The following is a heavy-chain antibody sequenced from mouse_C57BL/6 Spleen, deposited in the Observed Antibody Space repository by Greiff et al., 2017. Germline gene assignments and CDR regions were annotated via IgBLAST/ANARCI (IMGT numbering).Heavy chain of an antibody. Sequence: EVQRVESGGGLVQPGGSLSLSCAASGFTFTDYYMSWVRQPPGKALEWLGFIRNKANGYTTEYSASVKGRFTISRDNSQSILYLQMNALRAEDSATYYCARTSLSYGNYWFAYWGQGTLVTVSA. CDR1: GFTFTDYY. J-gene: IGHJ3*01. D-gene: IGHD2-1*01. CDR3: ARTSLSYGNYWFAY. CDR2: IRNKANGYTT. V-gene: IGHV7-3*01.